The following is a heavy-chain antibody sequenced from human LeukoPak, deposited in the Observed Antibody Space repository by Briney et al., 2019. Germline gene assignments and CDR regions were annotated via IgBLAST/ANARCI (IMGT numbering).Heavy chain of an antibody. V-gene: IGHV3-23*01. Sequence: GGSLRLSCAASGFSFSTYAMNWVRQGPGKGLEWVATISGSGYTTYYADSVKGRFTISRDNSKNTLFLQMDSLRAEDTAVFFCARYCSSSTCQGSSYYFGMDVWGQGTAVTVSS. D-gene: IGHD2-2*01. CDR3: ARYCSSSTCQGSSYYFGMDV. J-gene: IGHJ6*02. CDR2: ISGSGYTT. CDR1: GFSFSTYA.